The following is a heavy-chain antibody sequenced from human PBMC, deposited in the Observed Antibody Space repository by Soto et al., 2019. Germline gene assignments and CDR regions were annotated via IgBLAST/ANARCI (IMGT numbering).Heavy chain of an antibody. CDR2: ISTFNGKT. CDR1: GYTFTSHG. J-gene: IGHJ3*01. Sequence: QIQVIQSGPEVKKPGASVKVSCKSSGYTFTSHGFAWVRQAPGQGLEWMCWISTFNGKTDYAQKFQGRLTMTADTRTITGYMELSSLRSDDTAVYYCARLLTEGATYREDAFDLWGQGTKVTVSS. D-gene: IGHD1-26*01. V-gene: IGHV1-18*01. CDR3: ARLLTEGATYREDAFDL.